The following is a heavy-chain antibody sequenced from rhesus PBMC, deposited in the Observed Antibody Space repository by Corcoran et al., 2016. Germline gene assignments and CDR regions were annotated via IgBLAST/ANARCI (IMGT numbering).Heavy chain of an antibody. D-gene: IGHD6-31*01. CDR1: GGSFSGYY. CDR3: ARENFSSGWYPYYFDY. V-gene: IGHV4-165*01. Sequence: QVQLQESGPGLVKPSETLSLTCAVSGGSFSGYYWGWIRQPPGKGLAWIGYISGSSGDTAHNPSLKGRVTISTATSKNQFSLKLSSVTAADTAVYYCARENFSSGWYPYYFDYWGQGVLVTVSS. J-gene: IGHJ4*01. CDR2: ISGSSGDT.